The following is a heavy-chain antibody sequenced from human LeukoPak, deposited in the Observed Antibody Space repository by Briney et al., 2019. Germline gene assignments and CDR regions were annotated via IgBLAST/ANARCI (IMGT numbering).Heavy chain of an antibody. CDR1: GFSFDRYE. Sequence: PGGSLSLSCAASGFSFDRYEMHWVRRAPGRGLEWISYVSVNGAPTYYAESVRGRFSISRDNAKTSLSLQMNSLRVEDTAVYYCAIGGEGSGTYFGHWGQGTLVTVFS. CDR2: VSVNGAPT. J-gene: IGHJ1*01. CDR3: AIGGEGSGTYFGH. V-gene: IGHV3-48*03. D-gene: IGHD1-26*01.